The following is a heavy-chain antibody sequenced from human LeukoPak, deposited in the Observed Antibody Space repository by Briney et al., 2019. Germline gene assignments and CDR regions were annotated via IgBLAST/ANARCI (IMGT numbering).Heavy chain of an antibody. CDR3: ARDQSLGSIAVAGEGAFDI. CDR1: GGSISSSSYY. J-gene: IGHJ3*02. V-gene: IGHV4-39*07. D-gene: IGHD6-19*01. Sequence: SETLSLTCTVSGGSISSSSYYWGWIRQPPGKGLEWIGSIYYSGSTYYNPSLKSRVTISVDTSKNQFSLKLSSVTAADTAVYYCARDQSLGSIAVAGEGAFDIWGQGTMVTVSS. CDR2: IYYSGST.